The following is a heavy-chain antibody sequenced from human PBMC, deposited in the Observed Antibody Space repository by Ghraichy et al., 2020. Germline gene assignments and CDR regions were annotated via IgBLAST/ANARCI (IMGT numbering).Heavy chain of an antibody. D-gene: IGHD2-15*01. CDR2: ISGSGGST. J-gene: IGHJ6*02. CDR3: AKDLGIRNYYYGMDV. Sequence: GESLNISCAASGFTFSSYAMSWVRQAPGKGLEWVSAISGSGGSTYYADSVKGRFTISRDNSKNTLYLQMNSLRAEDTAVYYCAKDLGIRNYYYGMDVWGQGTTVTVSS. V-gene: IGHV3-23*01. CDR1: GFTFSSYA.